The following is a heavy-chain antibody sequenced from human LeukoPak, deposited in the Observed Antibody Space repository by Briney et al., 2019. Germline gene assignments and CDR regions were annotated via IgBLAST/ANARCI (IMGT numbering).Heavy chain of an antibody. CDR3: ARERYSGSPQYYFDY. D-gene: IGHD1-26*01. J-gene: IGHJ4*02. CDR2: ISAYNGNT. V-gene: IGHV1-18*01. Sequence: ASVKVSCKASGYTFTSYGISWVRQAPGQGLEWMGWISAYNGNTNYAQKLQGRVTMTTDTSTSTAYMELSSLRSEDTAVYYCARERYSGSPQYYFDYWGQGTLVTVSS. CDR1: GYTFTSYG.